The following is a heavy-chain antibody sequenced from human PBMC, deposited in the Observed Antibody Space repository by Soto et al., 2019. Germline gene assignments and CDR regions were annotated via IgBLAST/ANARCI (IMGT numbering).Heavy chain of an antibody. CDR2: IHYSGST. CDR1: GGSISSCGYY. Sequence: SETLSLTCTVSGGSISSCGYYWSWIRQHPGKGLEWIGYIHYSGSTYYNPSLKRRVTISVDTSKNQFSLKLSSVTAADTAVYYCASGRSYYGSGSSSYYYGMDVWGQGTTVTVSS. V-gene: IGHV4-31*03. CDR3: ASGRSYYGSGSSSYYYGMDV. D-gene: IGHD3-10*01. J-gene: IGHJ6*02.